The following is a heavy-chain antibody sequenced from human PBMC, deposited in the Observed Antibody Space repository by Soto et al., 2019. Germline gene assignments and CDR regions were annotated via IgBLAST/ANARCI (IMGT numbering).Heavy chain of an antibody. CDR1: GYTFTGYY. CDR3: ARGLSDDYKELDY. CDR2: INPNSGGT. J-gene: IGHJ4*02. V-gene: IGHV1-2*04. D-gene: IGHD4-4*01. Sequence: GASVKVSCKASGYTFTGYYMHWVRQAPGQGLEWMGWINPNSGGTNYAQKFQGWVTMTRDTSISTAYMELSRLRSDDTTVYYCARGLSDDYKELDYWGQGTLVTVSS.